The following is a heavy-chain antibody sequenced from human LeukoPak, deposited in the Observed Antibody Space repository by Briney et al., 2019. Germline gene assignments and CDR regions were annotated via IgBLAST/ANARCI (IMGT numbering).Heavy chain of an antibody. CDR3: ARDGWLQLFDY. CDR2: ISARSTST. J-gene: IGHJ4*02. V-gene: IGHV3-48*01. CDR1: GFTFSSYS. D-gene: IGHD5-24*01. Sequence: GGSLRLSCAASGFTFSSYSMNWVRQAPGKGLEWLSYISARSTSTHYADSVKGRFTISRDNDKDSLYLQMDSLRVEDTAVYYCARDGWLQLFDYWGQGTLVTVSS.